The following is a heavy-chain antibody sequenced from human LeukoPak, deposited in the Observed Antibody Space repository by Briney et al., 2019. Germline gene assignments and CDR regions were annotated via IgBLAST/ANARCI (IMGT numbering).Heavy chain of an antibody. Sequence: TSETLSLTCTVSGGSISSGGYYWSWIRQHPGKGLEWIGYIYYSGSTYYNPSLESRVTISVDTSKNQFSLKLSSVTAADTAVYYCASSQSGSGWYFPYYFDYWGQGTLVTVSS. V-gene: IGHV4-31*03. J-gene: IGHJ4*02. D-gene: IGHD6-19*01. CDR2: IYYSGST. CDR3: ASSQSGSGWYFPYYFDY. CDR1: GGSISSGGYY.